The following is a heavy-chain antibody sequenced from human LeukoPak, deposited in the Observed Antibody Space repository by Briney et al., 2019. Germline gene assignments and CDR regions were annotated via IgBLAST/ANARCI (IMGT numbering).Heavy chain of an antibody. D-gene: IGHD2-2*01. CDR3: ARSLVVPAAIEYYFDY. CDR2: IYHSGYT. Sequence: SETLSLTCAISGYSVSSGYYWGWIRQPPGKGLEWIGSIYHSGYTYYNPSLKSRVTISVDTSKNQFSLQLTSVTAADTAVYYCARSLVVPAAIEYYFDYWGQGTLVTVSS. V-gene: IGHV4-38-2*01. J-gene: IGHJ4*02. CDR1: GYSVSSGYY.